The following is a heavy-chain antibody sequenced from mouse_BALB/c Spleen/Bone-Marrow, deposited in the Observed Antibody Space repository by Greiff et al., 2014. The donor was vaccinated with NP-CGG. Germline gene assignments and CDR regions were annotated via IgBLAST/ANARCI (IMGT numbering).Heavy chain of an antibody. CDR2: IDPANGNT. D-gene: IGHD1-1*01. J-gene: IGHJ3*01. CDR3: APYYYGSSQFAY. CDR1: GFNIKDTY. V-gene: IGHV14-3*02. Sequence: VQLQQSGAELVKPRASVKLSCTAPGFNIKDTYMHWVKQRPEQGLEWIGRIDPANGNTKYDPKFQGKATITADTSSNTAYLQLSSLTSEDTAVYYCAPYYYGSSQFAYWGQGTLVTVSA.